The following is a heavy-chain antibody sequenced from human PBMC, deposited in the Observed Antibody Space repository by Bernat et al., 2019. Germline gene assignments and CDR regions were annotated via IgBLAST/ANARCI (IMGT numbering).Heavy chain of an antibody. Sequence: QVQLQQWGAGLLKPSETLSLTCAVYGGSFSGYYWSWIRQPPGKGLEWIGEINHSGSTNYNPSLKSRVTISVDTSKNQFSLKLNSVTAADTAVYYCARGLTGPRLGDWGQGTLVTVSS. CDR2: INHSGST. V-gene: IGHV4-34*01. J-gene: IGHJ4*02. D-gene: IGHD3-16*01. CDR3: ARGLTGPRLGD. CDR1: GGSFSGYY.